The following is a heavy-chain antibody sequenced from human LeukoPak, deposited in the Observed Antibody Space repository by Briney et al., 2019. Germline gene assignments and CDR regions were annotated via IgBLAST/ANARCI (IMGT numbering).Heavy chain of an antibody. CDR1: GFTFSTYD. D-gene: IGHD4-11*01. J-gene: IGHJ4*02. CDR2: IRDEGSNK. Sequence: GGSLRLSCAASGFTFSTYDMRWVRQAPGKGLEWVAFIRDEGSNKYYTDSVKGRFTISRDNSKNTLFLQMNSLKPEDTAVYYCAKDGGAYSVGYWGQGTLVTVSS. CDR3: AKDGGAYSVGY. V-gene: IGHV3-30*02.